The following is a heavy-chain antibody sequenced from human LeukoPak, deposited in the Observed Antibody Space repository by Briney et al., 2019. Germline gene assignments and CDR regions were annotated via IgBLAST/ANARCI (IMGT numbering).Heavy chain of an antibody. CDR2: IYYSGST. V-gene: IGHV4-59*01. Sequence: SETLSLTCTVSGGSISSYYWSWIRQPPGKGLEWIGYIYYSGSTNYNPSLKSRVTISVDTSKNQFSLKLSYVTAADTAVYYCARDRGTGHVDYWGQGTLVTVSS. CDR3: ARDRGTGHVDY. CDR1: GGSISSYY. D-gene: IGHD1/OR15-1a*01. J-gene: IGHJ4*02.